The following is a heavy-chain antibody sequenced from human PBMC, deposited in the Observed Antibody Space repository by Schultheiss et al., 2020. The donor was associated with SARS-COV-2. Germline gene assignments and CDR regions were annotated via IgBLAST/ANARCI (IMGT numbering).Heavy chain of an antibody. D-gene: IGHD2-15*01. CDR1: GGSISRYY. V-gene: IGHV4-59*01. Sequence: SETLSLTCTVSGGSISRYYWSWIRQPPGKGLEWIGYIYYSGSTNYNPSLKSRVTISVDTSKNQFSLKLSSVTAADTAVYYCARAHQYCSGGSCYPDAFDIWGQGTTVTVSS. CDR2: IYYSGST. CDR3: ARAHQYCSGGSCYPDAFDI. J-gene: IGHJ3*02.